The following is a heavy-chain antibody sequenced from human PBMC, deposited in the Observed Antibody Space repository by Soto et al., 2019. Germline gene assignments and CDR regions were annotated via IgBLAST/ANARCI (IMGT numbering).Heavy chain of an antibody. CDR2: IYYSGST. CDR3: ARAYYGDYPYFDY. CDR1: GGSFSSYY. D-gene: IGHD4-17*01. V-gene: IGHV4-59*01. Sequence: SETLSLTCAVSGGSFSSYYWSWIRQPPGEGLEWIGSIYYSGSTNYNPSLKSRVTIPIDTSKSLFSLKLSSLTSADTAVYFCARAYYGDYPYFDYWGQGALVTVSS. J-gene: IGHJ4*02.